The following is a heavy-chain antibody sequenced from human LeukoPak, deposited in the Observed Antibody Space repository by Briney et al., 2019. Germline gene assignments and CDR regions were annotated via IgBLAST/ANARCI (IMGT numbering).Heavy chain of an antibody. Sequence: GGSLRLSCAASGYTFSTYWMHWVRQGPGKGLVWVSRINEDGSSTSYAESVRGRFTISRDNAKNTLYLQMNSLRAEDTSVYYCTRDTFGARGSWGQGTLVTVSS. CDR1: GYTFSTYW. V-gene: IGHV3-74*01. J-gene: IGHJ4*02. CDR3: TRDTFGARGS. D-gene: IGHD5-12*01. CDR2: INEDGSST.